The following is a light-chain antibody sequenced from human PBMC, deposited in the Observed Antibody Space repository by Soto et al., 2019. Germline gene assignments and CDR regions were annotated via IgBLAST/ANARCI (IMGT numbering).Light chain of an antibody. CDR2: EVS. Sequence: QSVLTQPPSASGSPGQSVTISCTGTSSDVGAYNYVSWYQQHLGKAPKLMIYEVSKRPSGVPDRFSGSKSGNTASLTVSGLQAEDEADYYCSSYAGSNNFFYVLGTGTKVTVL. V-gene: IGLV2-8*01. CDR3: SSYAGSNNFFYV. CDR1: SSDVGAYNY. J-gene: IGLJ1*01.